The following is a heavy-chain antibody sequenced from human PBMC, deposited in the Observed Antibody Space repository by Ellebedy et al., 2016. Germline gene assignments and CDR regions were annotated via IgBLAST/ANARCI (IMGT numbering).Heavy chain of an antibody. Sequence: SETLSLXXTVSGGSISSYYWNWIRQPPGKGLEWIGYIFYSGSTNYNPSLNSRVTISVDTSKNQFSLKLTSVTAADTAVYYCARKRDGTYIDYWGQGTLVTVSS. J-gene: IGHJ4*02. CDR1: GGSISSYY. CDR2: IFYSGST. D-gene: IGHD2-15*01. V-gene: IGHV4-59*01. CDR3: ARKRDGTYIDY.